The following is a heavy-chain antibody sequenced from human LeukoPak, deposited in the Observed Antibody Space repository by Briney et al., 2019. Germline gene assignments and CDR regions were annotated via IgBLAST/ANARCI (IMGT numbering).Heavy chain of an antibody. CDR3: ASSYYYDSSGYYYPGDAFDI. V-gene: IGHV3-11*04. CDR2: ISSSGSTI. J-gene: IGHJ3*02. Sequence: GGSLRLSCAASGFTFSDYYMSWIRQAPGKGLEWVSYISSSGSTIYYADSVKGRFTISRDNAKNSLYLQMNSLRAEDTAVYYCASSYYYDSSGYYYPGDAFDIWGQGTMVTVSS. CDR1: GFTFSDYY. D-gene: IGHD3-22*01.